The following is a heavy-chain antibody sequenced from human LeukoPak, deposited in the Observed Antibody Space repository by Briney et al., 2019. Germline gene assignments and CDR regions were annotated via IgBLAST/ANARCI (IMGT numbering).Heavy chain of an antibody. CDR3: ARDGPAQMVDFDY. Sequence: ASVKVSCKASGYTFTGSGWYLYWLRQAPGQGLECVGWIHPNNGATLYAQKFQGRVAMTTDTSISTAYMELSRLRRDDTAMYYCARDGPAQMVDFDYWGQGTLVTVSS. CDR1: GYTFTGSGWY. V-gene: IGHV1-2*02. D-gene: IGHD3-10*01. J-gene: IGHJ4*02. CDR2: IHPNNGAT.